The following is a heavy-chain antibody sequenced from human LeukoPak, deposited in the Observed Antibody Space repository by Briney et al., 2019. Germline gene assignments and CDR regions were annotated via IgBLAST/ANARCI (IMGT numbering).Heavy chain of an antibody. CDR3: ARDQFRDYFRGADY. V-gene: IGHV3-23*01. Sequence: HPGGSLRLSCAASGFTFRSHAMSWVRRAPGRGLEWVSAIRGDGATMFYADSVKGRIIVSRDNSKNTLYLQFNSLRVDDTAVYYCARDQFRDYFRGADYWGQGTLVTVSS. CDR1: GFTFRSHA. CDR2: IRGDGATM. D-gene: IGHD3-16*01. J-gene: IGHJ4*02.